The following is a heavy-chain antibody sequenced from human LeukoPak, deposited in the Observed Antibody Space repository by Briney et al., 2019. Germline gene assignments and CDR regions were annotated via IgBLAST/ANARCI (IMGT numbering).Heavy chain of an antibody. CDR2: IIPILGIA. D-gene: IGHD3-10*01. CDR3: ALYGSGSNFDY. CDR1: GGTFSSYA. V-gene: IGHV1-69*04. Sequence: ASVKVSCKASGGTFSSYAISWVRQAPGQGLEWMGRIIPILGIANYAQKFQGRVTITADKSTSTAYMELSSLRSEDTAVYYCALYGSGSNFDYWGQGTLVTVSS. J-gene: IGHJ4*02.